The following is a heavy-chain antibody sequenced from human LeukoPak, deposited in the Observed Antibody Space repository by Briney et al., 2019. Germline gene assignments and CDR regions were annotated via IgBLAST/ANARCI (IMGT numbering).Heavy chain of an antibody. Sequence: GGSLRLSCAASGFTFSSYSMNWVRQAPGKGLEWVLSISSSSSYIYYADSVKGRFTISRDNAKNSLYLQMNSLRAEDTAVYYCARDWPSGSFFDYWGQGTLVTVSS. D-gene: IGHD1-26*01. CDR1: GFTFSSYS. V-gene: IGHV3-21*01. CDR3: ARDWPSGSFFDY. CDR2: ISSSSSYI. J-gene: IGHJ4*02.